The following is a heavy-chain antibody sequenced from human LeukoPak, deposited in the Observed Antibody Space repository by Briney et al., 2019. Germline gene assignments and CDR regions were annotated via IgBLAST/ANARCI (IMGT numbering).Heavy chain of an antibody. Sequence: SETLSLTCTVSGGSFSTSYWSWTRQPPGKGLEWIGYIYYSGSTNYNPSLKSRVTISVDTSKKQFSLNLSSVTAADTAVYYCARHSSLQYFDWLSPWGQGTLVTVSS. V-gene: IGHV4-59*08. CDR1: GGSFSTSY. CDR3: ARHSSLQYFDWLSP. D-gene: IGHD3-9*01. CDR2: IYYSGST. J-gene: IGHJ5*02.